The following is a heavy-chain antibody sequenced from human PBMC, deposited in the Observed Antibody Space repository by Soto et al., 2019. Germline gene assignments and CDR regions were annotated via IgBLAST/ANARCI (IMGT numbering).Heavy chain of an antibody. Sequence: QVQLVESGAEVKKPGASVKVSCKASGYTFTNYGISWVRQAPGQGLEWMGWISGYNGNTKYAQKFQGRVTMTTDTPTNTAYVDLRSLRSDDTAVYYCASDREYYYDSSGNYYYHYGMDVWGQGTTVTVS. CDR1: GYTFTNYG. CDR3: ASDREYYYDSSGNYYYHYGMDV. J-gene: IGHJ6*02. D-gene: IGHD3-22*01. CDR2: ISGYNGNT. V-gene: IGHV1-18*04.